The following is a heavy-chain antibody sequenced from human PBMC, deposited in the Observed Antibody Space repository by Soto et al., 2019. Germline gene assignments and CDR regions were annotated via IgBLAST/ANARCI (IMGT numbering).Heavy chain of an antibody. J-gene: IGHJ6*02. CDR1: GGTFSSYA. V-gene: IGHV1-69*13. D-gene: IGHD5-12*01. Sequence: AASVKVSCKASGGTFSSYAISWVRQAPGQGLEWMGGIIPIFGTANYAQKFQGRVTITADESTSTAYMELSSLRSEDTAVYYCAVXSGYDFALVHYYYGMDVWGQGTTVTVSS. CDR2: IIPIFGTA. CDR3: AVXSGYDFALVHYYYGMDV.